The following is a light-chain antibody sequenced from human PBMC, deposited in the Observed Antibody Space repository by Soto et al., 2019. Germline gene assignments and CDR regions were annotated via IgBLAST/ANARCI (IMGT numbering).Light chain of an antibody. Sequence: QSVLTQPASVSGSPGLSIAISCTGTTRDVGGYNSVSWYQQQPGKVPKLLIYDVSNRPSGVSNRFSGSKSGNTASLTISGLQAEDEVDYYCSSYSTGGSYVFGSGTKLTVL. CDR1: TRDVGGYNS. V-gene: IGLV2-14*01. CDR3: SSYSTGGSYV. J-gene: IGLJ1*01. CDR2: DVS.